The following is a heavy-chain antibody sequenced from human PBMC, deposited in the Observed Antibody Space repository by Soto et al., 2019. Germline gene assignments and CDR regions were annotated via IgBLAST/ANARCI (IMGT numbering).Heavy chain of an antibody. CDR1: GFSFSDSY. D-gene: IGHD2-21*01. Sequence: EGSLRLSCATSGFSFSDSYMSWIRQAPGKGLAWISYISPRSTFRDYAESVKGRFTISRDSVKNSLYLQMNNLTAGDTGVYYCARGGGGGLFDPWGQGSLVTVSS. J-gene: IGHJ5*02. CDR2: ISPRSTFR. V-gene: IGHV3-11*06. CDR3: ARGGGGGLFDP.